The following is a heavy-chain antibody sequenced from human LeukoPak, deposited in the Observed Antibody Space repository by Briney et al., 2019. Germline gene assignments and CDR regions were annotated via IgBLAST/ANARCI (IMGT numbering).Heavy chain of an antibody. V-gene: IGHV1-2*06. CDR1: GYTFTGYY. CDR3: AKAKPQGSDRDFDY. Sequence: ASVKVSCKTSGYTFTGYYMHWVRQAPGQGLDWMGRINPNSGDTNYAQKFQGRVTMTGDTSITTAYMELNSLRSDDTAVYYCAKAKPQGSDRDFDYWGQGTLVTVSS. J-gene: IGHJ4*02. CDR2: INPNSGDT. D-gene: IGHD1-14*01.